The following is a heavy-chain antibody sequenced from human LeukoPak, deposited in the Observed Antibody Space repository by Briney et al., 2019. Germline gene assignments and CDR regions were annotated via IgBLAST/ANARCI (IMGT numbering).Heavy chain of an antibody. Sequence: ASVKVSCKASGYTFTGYYIHWVRQAPGQGLEWMGWIYPYSGDTNYAQNFQGRVTMTRDTSISTAYMELTSLKSDDTAVYYCARDRNSGSSLDIWGQGTMLTVSS. CDR3: ARDRNSGSSLDI. CDR2: IYPYSGDT. J-gene: IGHJ3*02. CDR1: GYTFTGYY. D-gene: IGHD6-6*01. V-gene: IGHV1-2*02.